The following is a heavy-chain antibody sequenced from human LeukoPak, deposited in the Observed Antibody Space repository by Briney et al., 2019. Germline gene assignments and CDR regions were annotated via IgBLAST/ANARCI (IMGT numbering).Heavy chain of an antibody. CDR1: GFTVSSNY. V-gene: IGHV3-53*01. CDR2: IYGGGNI. J-gene: IGHJ4*02. CDR3: ASGAGYNSPYSFHY. Sequence: GGSLRLSCAASGFTVSSNYMNWVRQAPGKGLEWVSVIYGGGNIYYADSVKGRFTISRDNSKNTLYLQMNSLRAEDTAVYYCASGAGYNSPYSFHYWVQGTLVTDSS. D-gene: IGHD5-24*01.